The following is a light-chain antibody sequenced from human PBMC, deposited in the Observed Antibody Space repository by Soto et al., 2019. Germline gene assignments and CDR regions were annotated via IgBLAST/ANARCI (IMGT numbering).Light chain of an antibody. CDR3: SSYAGSNNFGV. Sequence: QSALTEPPPASGSPGQSVTISCTGTSRDVGGYNYVSWYQQHPGKAPKLMIYEVSKRPSGVPDRFSGSKSGNTASLTVSGLQAEDEADYYCSSYAGSNNFGVFGTGTKVTVL. J-gene: IGLJ1*01. V-gene: IGLV2-8*01. CDR1: SRDVGGYNY. CDR2: EVS.